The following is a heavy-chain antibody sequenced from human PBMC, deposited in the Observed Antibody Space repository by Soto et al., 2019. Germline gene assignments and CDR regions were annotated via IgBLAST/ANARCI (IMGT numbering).Heavy chain of an antibody. D-gene: IGHD1-26*01. CDR3: ANKIFGATYVDY. V-gene: IGHV3-48*03. CDR2: IRGGGSPI. CDR1: GLTISTYE. Sequence: GESLTLSCAASGLTISTYEMNWIRQAPGEGLEWGSYIRGGGSPILYADSLKGRFNSSRDNAKRSLYLQMNSLRAEGTAMYYCANKIFGATYVDYWSQGSMVKVSS. J-gene: IGHJ4*02.